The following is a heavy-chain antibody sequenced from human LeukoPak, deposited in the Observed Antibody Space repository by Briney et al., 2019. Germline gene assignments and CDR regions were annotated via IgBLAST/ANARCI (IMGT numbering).Heavy chain of an antibody. CDR3: ALPFRYYDSSGYYHDAFDI. V-gene: IGHV1-46*03. Sequence: GASVKDSCKASGYTFTSYYMHWVRQAPGQGLEWMGIINPSGGSTSYAQKFQGRVTMTRDTSTSTVYMELSSLRSEDTAVYYCALPFRYYDSSGYYHDAFDIWGQGTMVTVSS. J-gene: IGHJ3*02. CDR2: INPSGGST. CDR1: GYTFTSYY. D-gene: IGHD3-22*01.